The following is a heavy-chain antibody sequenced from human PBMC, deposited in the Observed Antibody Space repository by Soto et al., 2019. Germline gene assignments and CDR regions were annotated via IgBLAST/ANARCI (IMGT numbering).Heavy chain of an antibody. CDR2: ISLYSDGT. CDR3: ARVVPGAESWFGT. Sequence: ASVKVSCKTSGYTFSNYGITWVRQAPGQPLEWLGWISLYSDGTNYAQKFQGRVSMTTDTSTTTAYMELRSLRSDDTAVYYCARVVPGAESWFGTWGQGTLVTVSS. CDR1: GYTFSNYG. V-gene: IGHV1-18*01. J-gene: IGHJ5*02. D-gene: IGHD2-2*01.